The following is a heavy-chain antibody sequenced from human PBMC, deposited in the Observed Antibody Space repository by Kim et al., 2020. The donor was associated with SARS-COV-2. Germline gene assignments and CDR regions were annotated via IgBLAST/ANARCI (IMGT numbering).Heavy chain of an antibody. D-gene: IGHD3-10*01. V-gene: IGHV4-39*07. CDR1: GGSISSSSYY. J-gene: IGHJ4*02. CDR2: IYYSGST. Sequence: SETLSLTCTVSGGSISSSSYYWGWIRQPPGKGLEWIGSIYYSGSTYYNPSLKSRVTISVDTSKNQFSLKLSSVTAADTAVYYCAEISRFGESIYWGQGTL. CDR3: AEISRFGESIY.